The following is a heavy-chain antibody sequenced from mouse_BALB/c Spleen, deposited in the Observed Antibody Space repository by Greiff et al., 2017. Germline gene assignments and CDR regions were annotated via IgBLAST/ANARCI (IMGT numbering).Heavy chain of an antibody. Sequence: VMLVESGPGLVAPSQSLSITCTVSGFSLTSYGVHWVRQPPGKGLEWLGVIWAGGSTNYNSALMSRLSISKDNSKSQVFLKMNSLQTDDTAMYYCARPVYYGYGWFAYWGQGTLVTVSA. CDR2: IWAGGST. V-gene: IGHV2-9*02. CDR1: GFSLTSYG. D-gene: IGHD1-2*01. J-gene: IGHJ3*01. CDR3: ARPVYYGYGWFAY.